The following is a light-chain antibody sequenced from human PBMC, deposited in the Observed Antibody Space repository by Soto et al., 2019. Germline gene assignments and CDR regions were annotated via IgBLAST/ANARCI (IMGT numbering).Light chain of an antibody. V-gene: IGKV3-20*01. J-gene: IGKJ1*01. Sequence: EIVLTQSPGTLSLSPGDRATLSCRASQSVSSDFLAWYQEKPGQAPRLLIYGASNRATGIPDRFSGSGSETDFTLTISRLEPEDFAVYYCQQYGNSRTFGQGTKVDIK. CDR3: QQYGNSRT. CDR1: QSVSSDF. CDR2: GAS.